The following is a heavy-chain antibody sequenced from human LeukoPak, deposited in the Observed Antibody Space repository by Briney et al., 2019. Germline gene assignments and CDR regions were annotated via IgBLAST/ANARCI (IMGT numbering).Heavy chain of an antibody. Sequence: SETLSLTCAVHGGSLSGFYWSWIRQPPGKGLEWIGEINHSGSTKYKPSLKSRVTISVDTSKNQFSLKLSSVTAADTAVYYCARGVFWSGYYPYFDYWGQGTLVTVSS. V-gene: IGHV4-34*01. CDR2: INHSGST. J-gene: IGHJ4*02. CDR3: ARGVFWSGYYPYFDY. D-gene: IGHD3-3*01. CDR1: GGSLSGFY.